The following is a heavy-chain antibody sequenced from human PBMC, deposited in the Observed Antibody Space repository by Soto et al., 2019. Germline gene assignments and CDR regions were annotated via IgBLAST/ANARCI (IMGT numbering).Heavy chain of an antibody. Sequence: QVHLVESGGGVVQPGRSLRLSCVASGFTFDTYGIHWVRQAPGKGLQWVALISYEGSNTYYADSVRGRFTISRDNSKNTLYLQMNTLRPEDTCLYYCARFTPGNNLSYFSGLDFSGQGTSVTVSS. J-gene: IGHJ6*02. CDR1: GFTFDTYG. CDR2: ISYEGSNT. CDR3: ARFTPGNNLSYFSGLDF. V-gene: IGHV3-30-3*01. D-gene: IGHD1-1*01.